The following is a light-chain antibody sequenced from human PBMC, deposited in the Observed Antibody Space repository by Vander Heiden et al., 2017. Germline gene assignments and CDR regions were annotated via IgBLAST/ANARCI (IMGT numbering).Light chain of an antibody. V-gene: IGKV1-39*01. CDR3: QQCYSTPRT. CDR2: AAS. CDR1: QSISSY. Sequence: DIQMTQSPSSLSASVGDRVTITCRASQSISSYLNWYQQKPGKAPKLLIFAASSLQSGVPSRFSGSGSGTDFTLTISSLQPEDFATYYCQQCYSTPRTFGQGTKVEI. J-gene: IGKJ1*01.